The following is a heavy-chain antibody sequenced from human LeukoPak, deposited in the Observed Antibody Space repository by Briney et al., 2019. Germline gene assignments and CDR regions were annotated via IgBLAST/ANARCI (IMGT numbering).Heavy chain of an antibody. CDR1: GGSISSSSYY. Sequence: SETLSLTCTVSGGSISSSSYYWGWIRQPPGKGLEWIGSIYYSGSTYYNPSLKGRVTISVDTSKNQFSLRLSSVTAADTAVYYCARPDCTNGVCYGLGAFDIWGQGTMVTVSS. CDR3: ARPDCTNGVCYGLGAFDI. CDR2: IYYSGST. J-gene: IGHJ3*02. V-gene: IGHV4-39*01. D-gene: IGHD2-8*01.